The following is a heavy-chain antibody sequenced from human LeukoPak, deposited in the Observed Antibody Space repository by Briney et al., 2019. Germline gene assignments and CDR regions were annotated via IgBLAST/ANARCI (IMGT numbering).Heavy chain of an antibody. Sequence: SETLSLTCTVSGGSISSSSYYWGWIRQPPGKGLEWIGSIYYSGSTYYNPSLKSRVTISVDTSKNQFSLKLSSVTAADTAVYYCARGIAAAGVTKFDYWGQGTLVTVSS. D-gene: IGHD6-13*01. CDR1: GGSISSSSYY. CDR2: IYYSGST. J-gene: IGHJ4*02. CDR3: ARGIAAAGVTKFDY. V-gene: IGHV4-39*07.